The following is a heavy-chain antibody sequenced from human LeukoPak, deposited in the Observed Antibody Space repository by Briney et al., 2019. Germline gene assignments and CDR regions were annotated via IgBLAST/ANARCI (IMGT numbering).Heavy chain of an antibody. D-gene: IGHD6-19*01. CDR2: INHSGST. CDR3: ARDRKYSSGSTGYYYGMDV. CDR1: GGSFSGYY. V-gene: IGHV4-34*01. Sequence: SETLSLTCAVYGGSFSGYYWSWIRQPPGKGLEWIGEINHSGSTNYNPSLKSRVTISVDTSKNQFSLKLSSVTAADTAVYYCARDRKYSSGSTGYYYGMDVWGQGTTVTVSS. J-gene: IGHJ6*02.